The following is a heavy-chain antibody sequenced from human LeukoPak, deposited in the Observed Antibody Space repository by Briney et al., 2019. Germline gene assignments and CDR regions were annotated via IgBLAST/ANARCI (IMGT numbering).Heavy chain of an antibody. J-gene: IGHJ4*02. CDR1: GFTFSSYE. V-gene: IGHV3-15*01. CDR2: IKSKTDGGTT. Sequence: PGGSLRLSCAASGFTFSSYEMNWVRQAPGKGLEWVGRIKSKTDGGTTDYAAPVKGRFTISRDDSKNTLYLQMNSLKTEDTAVYYCTTSSHYGDYYFDYWGQGTLVTVSS. CDR3: TTSSHYGDYYFDY. D-gene: IGHD4-17*01.